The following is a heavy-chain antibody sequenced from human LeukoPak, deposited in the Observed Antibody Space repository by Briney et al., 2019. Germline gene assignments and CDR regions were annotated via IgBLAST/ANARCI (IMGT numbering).Heavy chain of an antibody. J-gene: IGHJ6*02. D-gene: IGHD5-24*01. CDR3: AREERYYYGMDV. CDR1: GGSISSSNYY. V-gene: IGHV4-39*07. CDR2: IYYSGST. Sequence: SETLSLTCTVSGGSISSSNYYWGWIRQPPGKGLEWIGSIYYSGSTYYNPSLKSRVTLSVDTSKNQFSLKLSSVTAADTAVYYCAREERYYYGMDVWGQGTTVTVSS.